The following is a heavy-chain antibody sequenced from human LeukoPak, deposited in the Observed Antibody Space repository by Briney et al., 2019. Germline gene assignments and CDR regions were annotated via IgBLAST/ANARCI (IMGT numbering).Heavy chain of an antibody. CDR3: ARETAASQGFDP. D-gene: IGHD6-6*01. CDR2: IYSGGIT. CDR1: GLTVSSNH. J-gene: IGHJ5*02. Sequence: GGSLRLSCTASGLTVSSNHMSWVRQAPGKGLEWVSVIYSGGITYYADSVKGRFTISRDNSKDTLYLQMNSLRAEDTAVYYCARETAASQGFDPWGQGTLVTVSS. V-gene: IGHV3-66*01.